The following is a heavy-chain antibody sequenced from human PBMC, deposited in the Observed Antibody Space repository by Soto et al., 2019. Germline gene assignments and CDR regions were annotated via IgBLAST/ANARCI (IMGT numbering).Heavy chain of an antibody. J-gene: IGHJ4*02. V-gene: IGHV3-30*02. Sequence: GGSLRLSCAASGFTFSNYAMTWVRQAPGKGLEWVAVLWYDGSNKYYADSVKGRFTISRDNSKNTLSLHLNTLKPEDTAVYHCAKDRVGGTFYTPLGFWGQGTLVTVSS. CDR1: GFTFSNYA. CDR2: LWYDGSNK. D-gene: IGHD1-7*01. CDR3: AKDRVGGTFYTPLGF.